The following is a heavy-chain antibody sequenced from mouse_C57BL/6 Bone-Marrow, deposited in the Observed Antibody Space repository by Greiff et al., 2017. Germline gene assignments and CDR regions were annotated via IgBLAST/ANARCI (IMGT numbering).Heavy chain of an antibody. V-gene: IGHV14-4*01. CDR1: GSNIKVDY. CDR3: THSMGGFDY. J-gene: IGHJ2*01. Sequence: EVQLQQSGAELVRSGASVQLSCTASGSNIKVDYMHWVKQRPEQGLEWIGWIAPGEGDPEYASKFQGKATITAETSSSTAYLQLSSLTSEDTAVYYCTHSMGGFDYWGQGTTLTGSS. CDR2: IAPGEGDP. D-gene: IGHD2-10*02.